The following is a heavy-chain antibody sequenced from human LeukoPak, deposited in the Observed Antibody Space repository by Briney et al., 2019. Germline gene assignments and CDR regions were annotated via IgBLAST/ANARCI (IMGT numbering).Heavy chain of an antibody. CDR2: MNPNSGNT. Sequence: ASVKVSCKASGYTFTSYDINWVRQATGQGLEWTGWMNPNSGNTGYAQKFQGRVTMTRNTSISTAYMELSSLRSEDTAVYYCARGGYGSGTTQWGYYYYGMDVWGQGTTVTVSS. CDR3: ARGGYGSGTTQWGYYYYGMDV. CDR1: GYTFTSYD. V-gene: IGHV1-8*01. D-gene: IGHD3-10*01. J-gene: IGHJ6*02.